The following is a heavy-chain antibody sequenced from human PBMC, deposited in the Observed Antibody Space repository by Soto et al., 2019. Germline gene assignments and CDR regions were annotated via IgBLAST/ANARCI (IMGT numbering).Heavy chain of an antibody. CDR3: AGDRPSSSWQQGVDY. Sequence: QVQLVQSGAEVKKPGASVKVSCKASGYTFTSYGISWVRQAPGQGLEWMGWISAYNGNTNYAQKLQGRVTMTADTSTSTAYMELRSLRSDDTAVYYCAGDRPSSSWQQGVDYWGQGTLVTVSS. CDR2: ISAYNGNT. V-gene: IGHV1-18*01. J-gene: IGHJ4*02. D-gene: IGHD6-13*01. CDR1: GYTFTSYG.